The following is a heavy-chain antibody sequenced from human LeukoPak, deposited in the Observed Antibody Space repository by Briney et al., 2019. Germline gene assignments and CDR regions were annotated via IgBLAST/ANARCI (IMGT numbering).Heavy chain of an antibody. CDR3: ARGRYFDL. CDR2: INHSGST. J-gene: IGHJ2*01. V-gene: IGHV4-34*01. CDR1: GGSFSGYY. Sequence: SETLSLTCAVYGGSFSGYYWSWIRQPPGKGLEWIGEINHSGSTNYNPSLKSRVTISVDTSKNQFSLKLSSVTAADTAMYYCARGRYFDLWGRGTLVTVSS.